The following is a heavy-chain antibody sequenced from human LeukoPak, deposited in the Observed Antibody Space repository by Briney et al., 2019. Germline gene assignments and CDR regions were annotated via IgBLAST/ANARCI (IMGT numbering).Heavy chain of an antibody. J-gene: IGHJ4*02. V-gene: IGHV4-38-2*01. D-gene: IGHD3-3*01. Sequence: PSETLSLTCAVSGYSISSGYYWGWIRQPPGKGLEWIGSIYHSGSTYYNPSLKSRVTISVDTSKNQFSLKLSSVPAADTAVYYCARSYDFWSGYSPYFDYWGQGTLVTVSS. CDR3: ARSYDFWSGYSPYFDY. CDR2: IYHSGST. CDR1: GYSISSGYY.